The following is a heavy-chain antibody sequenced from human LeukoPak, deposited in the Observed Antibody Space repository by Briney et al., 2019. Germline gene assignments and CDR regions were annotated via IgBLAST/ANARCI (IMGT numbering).Heavy chain of an antibody. CDR3: ARETADAFDI. CDR2: INPSGGST. J-gene: IGHJ3*02. Sequence: ASVKVSCKASGGTFSSYAISWVRQAPGQGLEWMGIINPSGGSTSYAQKFQGRVTMTRDTSTSTVYMELSRLRSDDTAVYYCARETADAFDIWGQGTMVTVSS. CDR1: GGTFSSYA. V-gene: IGHV1-46*01.